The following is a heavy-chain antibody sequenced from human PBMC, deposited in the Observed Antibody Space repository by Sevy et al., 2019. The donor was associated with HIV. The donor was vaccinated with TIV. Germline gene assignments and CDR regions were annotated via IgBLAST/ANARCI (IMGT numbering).Heavy chain of an antibody. D-gene: IGHD2-8*01. V-gene: IGHV3-30*02. J-gene: IGHJ6*02. CDR1: GFSLTTSD. CDR2: VRNDGSNK. CDR3: ARGRKTTEEWLEELDYYYGLDV. Sequence: GGSLRLSCAASGFSLTTSDMHWVRQAPGKGLEWVAYVRNDGSNKNYADSVRDPFTISRDSPKNTLYLQMNSLRDEDTAIYYCARGRKTTEEWLEELDYYYGLDVWGQGTTVTVSS.